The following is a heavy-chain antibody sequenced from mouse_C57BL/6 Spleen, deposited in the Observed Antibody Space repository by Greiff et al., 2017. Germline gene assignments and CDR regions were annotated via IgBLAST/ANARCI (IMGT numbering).Heavy chain of an antibody. V-gene: IGHV1-78*01. CDR3: ARVDYGGAWFAY. CDR1: GYTFTDHT. J-gene: IGHJ3*01. Sequence: VKVVESDAELVKPGASVKISCKVSGYTFTDHTIHWMKQRPEQGLEWIGYIYPRDGSTKYNEKFKGKATLTADKSSSTAYMQLNSLTSEDSAVYFCARVDYGGAWFAYWGQGTLVTVSA. CDR2: IYPRDGST. D-gene: IGHD2-4*01.